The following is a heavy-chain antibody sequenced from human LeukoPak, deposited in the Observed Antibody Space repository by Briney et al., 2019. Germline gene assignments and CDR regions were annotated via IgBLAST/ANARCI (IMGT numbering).Heavy chain of an antibody. CDR1: GFTFSSYA. CDR2: ISGSGGST. J-gene: IGHJ3*02. Sequence: PGGSLRLSCAASGFTFSSYAMSWVRQAPGKGLEWVSAISGSGGSTYYADSVKGRFTISRDNSKNTLYLQMNSLRAEDTAVYYCAKDQLYDILTGYSPGAFDIWGQGTMATVSS. V-gene: IGHV3-23*01. CDR3: AKDQLYDILTGYSPGAFDI. D-gene: IGHD3-9*01.